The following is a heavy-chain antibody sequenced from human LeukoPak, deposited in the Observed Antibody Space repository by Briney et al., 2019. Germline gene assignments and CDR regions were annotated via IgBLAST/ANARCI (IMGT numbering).Heavy chain of an antibody. CDR1: GYTFTTDW. J-gene: IGHJ4*02. CDR3: VRPTYDFWSGYYFDY. CDR2: IYPGDSDP. D-gene: IGHD3-3*01. Sequence: GESLKISCKGSGYTFTTDWIGWVRQMPGKGLEWMGIIYPGDSDPRYSPSFQGQVTISADKSISTAYLQWSSLKASDSAMYYCVRPTYDFWSGYYFDYWGQGTLVTVSS. V-gene: IGHV5-51*01.